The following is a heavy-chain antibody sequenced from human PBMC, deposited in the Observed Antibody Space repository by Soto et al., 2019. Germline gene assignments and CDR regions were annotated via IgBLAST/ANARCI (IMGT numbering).Heavy chain of an antibody. J-gene: IGHJ6*02. CDR1: SGSISSGHW. Sequence: QVQLQESGPGLVKPSGTLSLTCAVSSGSISSGHWWNWVRQPPGKGLEWIGEIYQSGSTHYNPSLKSRVTVSVDQSMNQFSLKLTSVTAADTAVYYCATNSYYSLGVWGQGTTVTVSS. CDR3: ATNSYYSLGV. V-gene: IGHV4-4*02. CDR2: IYQSGST.